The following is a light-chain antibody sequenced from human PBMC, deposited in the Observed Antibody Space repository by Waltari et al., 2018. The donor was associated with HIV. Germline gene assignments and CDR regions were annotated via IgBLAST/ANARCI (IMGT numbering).Light chain of an antibody. CDR2: YKN. CDR1: SSNIGNNY. Sequence: QSVLTQPPSVSAAPGQKVTISCSGTSSNIGNNYVSWYQQLPEKAPKLLIYYKNKRPSGIPDGFSGSKSGTSATLDITGLQTGDEADYYCGTWDSSLSVVIFGGGTKLTVL. J-gene: IGLJ2*01. CDR3: GTWDSSLSVVI. V-gene: IGLV1-51*01.